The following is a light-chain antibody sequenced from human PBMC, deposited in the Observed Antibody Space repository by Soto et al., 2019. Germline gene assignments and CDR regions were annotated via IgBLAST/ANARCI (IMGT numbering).Light chain of an antibody. V-gene: IGKV3-15*01. J-gene: IGKJ1*01. CDR2: GAS. CDR3: QQYNNWPPWT. CDR1: QSVSSN. Sequence: EIVMTQSSATLSVSPGERATLSCRASQSVSSNLAWYQQKPGQAPRLLIYGASTRATGIPARFSGSGSGTEFTLTISSLQSEDSAVYYCQQYNNWPPWTFGQGTKVEIK.